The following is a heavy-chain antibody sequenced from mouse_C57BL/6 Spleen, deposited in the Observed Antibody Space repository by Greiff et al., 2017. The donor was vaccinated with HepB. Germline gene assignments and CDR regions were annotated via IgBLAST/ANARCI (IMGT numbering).Heavy chain of an antibody. CDR2: IDPSDSYT. V-gene: IGHV1-69*01. Sequence: VQLQQSGAELVMPGASVKLSCKASGYTFTSYWMHWVKQRPGQGLEWIGEIDPSDSYTNYNQKFKGKSTLTVDKSSSTAYMQLSSLTSEDSAVYYCARSGHYGSSYSDYWGQGTTLTVSS. J-gene: IGHJ2*01. CDR1: GYTFTSYW. CDR3: ARSGHYGSSYSDY. D-gene: IGHD1-1*01.